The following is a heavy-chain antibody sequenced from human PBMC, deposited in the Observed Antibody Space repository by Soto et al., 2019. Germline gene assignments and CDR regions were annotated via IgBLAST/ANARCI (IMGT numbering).Heavy chain of an antibody. D-gene: IGHD6-13*01. J-gene: IGHJ5*02. CDR3: AREFIAAAVINWFDP. CDR2: IYTSGST. Sequence: QVQLQESGPGLVKPSETLSLTCTVSGGSISSYYWSWIRQPAGKGLEWIGRIYTSGSTNSNPSLKSRVTMSVDTSKNQFSLKLSSVTAADTAVYYCAREFIAAAVINWFDPWGQGTLVTVSS. CDR1: GGSISSYY. V-gene: IGHV4-4*07.